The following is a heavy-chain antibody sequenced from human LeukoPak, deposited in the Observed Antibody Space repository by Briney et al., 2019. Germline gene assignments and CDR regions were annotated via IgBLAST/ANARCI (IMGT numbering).Heavy chain of an antibody. J-gene: IGHJ4*02. CDR1: GGSISSGGSY. Sequence: SETLSLTCTVSGGSISSGGSYWSWIRQHPGEGLEWIGYIYYSGTTNYNPSLKSRVTISVDTSKNQFSLKLSSVTAADTAVYYCARGGRYCSGGSCLDYWGQGTLVTVSS. CDR3: ARGGRYCSGGSCLDY. D-gene: IGHD2-15*01. V-gene: IGHV4-61*08. CDR2: IYYSGTT.